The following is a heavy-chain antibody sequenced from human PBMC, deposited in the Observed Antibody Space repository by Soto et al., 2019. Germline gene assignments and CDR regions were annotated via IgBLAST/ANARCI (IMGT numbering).Heavy chain of an antibody. D-gene: IGHD2-2*01. V-gene: IGHV1-18*01. CDR1: GYTFTSYG. J-gene: IGHJ6*03. CDR3: ATTYLFPYFDYSYMDV. CDR2: ISAYDGDT. Sequence: QVQLVQSGAEVKKPGASVKVSCKASGYTFTSYGISWVRQAPGQGLEWMGWISAYDGDTNYTQNLLGRVTLTTDTSTYTAYMELRSLRSDDTAVYYCATTYLFPYFDYSYMDVWGRGTTVTVSS.